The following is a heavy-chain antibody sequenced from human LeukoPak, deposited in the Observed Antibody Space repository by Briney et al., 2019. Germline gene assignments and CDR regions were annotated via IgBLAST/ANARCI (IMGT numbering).Heavy chain of an antibody. D-gene: IGHD1-26*01. CDR1: GGSISSYY. J-gene: IGHJ5*02. V-gene: IGHV4-4*07. CDR3: ARDLRGGIVGALNSFDP. Sequence: AETLSLTCTVSGGSISSYYCSWIRQPAGKGLEWIGRIYTSGSTNYNPSLKSRVTMSVDTSKNQFSLKLSSVTAADTAVYYCARDLRGGIVGALNSFDPWDQGTLVTVSS. CDR2: IYTSGST.